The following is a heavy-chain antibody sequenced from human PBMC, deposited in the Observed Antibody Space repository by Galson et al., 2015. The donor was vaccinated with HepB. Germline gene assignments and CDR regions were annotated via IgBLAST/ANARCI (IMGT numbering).Heavy chain of an antibody. J-gene: IGHJ5*02. V-gene: IGHV1-69*06. CDR3: AREGVAGTNKNWFDP. Sequence: SVKVSCKASGGTFSSYAISWVRQAPGQGLEWMGGIIPIFGTANCAQKFQGRVTITADKSTSTAYMEPSSLRSEDTAVYYCAREGVAGTNKNWFDPWGQGTLVTVSS. CDR1: GGTFSSYA. CDR2: IIPIFGTA. D-gene: IGHD6-19*01.